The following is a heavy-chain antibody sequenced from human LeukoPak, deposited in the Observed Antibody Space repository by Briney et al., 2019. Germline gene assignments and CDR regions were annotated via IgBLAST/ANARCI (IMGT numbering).Heavy chain of an antibody. CDR2: IWYDGSNK. Sequence: GGSLRLSCAASGFTFSSYGMHWVRQAPGKGLEWVAVIWYDGSNKNYADSVKGRFTISRDNSKNTLYLQMNSLRVEDTAVYYCARDRAAAMEYYYMDVWGKGTTVTVSS. CDR3: ARDRAAAMEYYYMDV. V-gene: IGHV3-33*01. D-gene: IGHD2-2*01. J-gene: IGHJ6*03. CDR1: GFTFSSYG.